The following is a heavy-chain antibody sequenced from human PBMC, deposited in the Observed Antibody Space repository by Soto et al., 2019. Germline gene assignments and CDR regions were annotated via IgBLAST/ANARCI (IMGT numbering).Heavy chain of an antibody. J-gene: IGHJ4*02. V-gene: IGHV4-30-4*01. CDR2: IYYSGST. D-gene: IGHD3-22*01. CDR3: ARGQNYDSSGYYIQVPYYFDY. Sequence: SETLSLTCTVSGGSISSGDYYWSWIRQPPGKGLEWIGYIYYSGSTYYNPSLKSRVTISVDTSKNQFSLKLSSVTAADTAVYCCARGQNYDSSGYYIQVPYYFDYWGQGTLVTVSS. CDR1: GGSISSGDYY.